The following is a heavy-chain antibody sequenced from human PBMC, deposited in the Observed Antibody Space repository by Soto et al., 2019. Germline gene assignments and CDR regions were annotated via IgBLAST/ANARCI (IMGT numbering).Heavy chain of an antibody. J-gene: IGHJ4*02. CDR3: ASSSPYPGIVVVPAAMDY. CDR1: GGTFSSYA. CDR2: IIPIFGTA. Sequence: QVQLVQSGAEVKKPGSSVKVSCKASGGTFSSYAISWVRQAPGQGLEWMGGIIPIFGTANYAQKFQGRVTITADESTSTAYMELSSLRSEDTAVYYCASSSPYPGIVVVPAAMDYWGQGTLVTVSS. D-gene: IGHD2-2*01. V-gene: IGHV1-69*01.